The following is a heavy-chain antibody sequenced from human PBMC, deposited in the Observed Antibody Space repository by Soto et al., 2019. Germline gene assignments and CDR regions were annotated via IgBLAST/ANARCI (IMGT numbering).Heavy chain of an antibody. J-gene: IGHJ4*02. CDR3: AREEYSSALDY. V-gene: IGHV3-48*03. CDR1: RFTFSSYE. D-gene: IGHD6-6*01. CDR2: ISSSGSTI. Sequence: EVQLVESGGGLVQPGGSLRLSCAASRFTFSSYEMNWVRQAPGKGLEWVSYISSSGSTIYYADSVKGRFTISRDNAKNSLYLQMNSLRAEDTAVYYCAREEYSSALDYWGQGTLVTVSS.